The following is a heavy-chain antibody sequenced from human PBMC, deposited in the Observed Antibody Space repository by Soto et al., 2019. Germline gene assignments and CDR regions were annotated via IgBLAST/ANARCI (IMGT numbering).Heavy chain of an antibody. CDR3: TSNMITFGGVIVTPEN. Sequence: GGSLRLSCGAAGFTFSGSAMHWVRQASGKGLEWVGRIRSKANSYATAYAASVKGRFTISRDDSKNTAYLQMNSLKTEDTAVYYCTSNMITFGGVIVTPENWGQGTLVTVSS. CDR1: GFTFSGSA. V-gene: IGHV3-73*01. D-gene: IGHD3-16*02. CDR2: IRSKANSYAT. J-gene: IGHJ4*02.